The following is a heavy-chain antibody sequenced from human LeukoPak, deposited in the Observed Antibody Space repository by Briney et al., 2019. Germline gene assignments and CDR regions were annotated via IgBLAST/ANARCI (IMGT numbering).Heavy chain of an antibody. CDR3: ARDLDKSNWLNDY. CDR1: GYTFTAYY. CDR2: INPNSGDT. D-gene: IGHD3-9*01. V-gene: IGHV1-2*06. Sequence: GASVKVSCKASGYTFTAYYMHWVRQAPGQGLEWVERINPNSGDTNYVHKFQGRVTMTRDTSISTAYMELSSLRSDDTAVYYCARDLDKSNWLNDYWGQGTLVTVSS. J-gene: IGHJ4*02.